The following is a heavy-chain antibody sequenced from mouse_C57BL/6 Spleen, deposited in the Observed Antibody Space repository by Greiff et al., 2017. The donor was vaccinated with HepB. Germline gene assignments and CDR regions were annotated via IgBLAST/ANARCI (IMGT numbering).Heavy chain of an antibody. CDR3: TRDDLGRGSLHV. V-gene: IGHV5-9-1*02. J-gene: IGHJ1*03. Sequence: EVHLVESGAGLVKPGGSLKLSCAASGFTFSSYAMSWVRQTPEKRLEWVAYISSGGDYIYYADTVKGRFTISRDNARNTLYLQMSSLKSEDTAMYYGTRDDLGRGSLHVWGTGTTVTGSS. CDR1: GFTFSSYA. CDR2: ISSGGDYI. D-gene: IGHD4-1*01.